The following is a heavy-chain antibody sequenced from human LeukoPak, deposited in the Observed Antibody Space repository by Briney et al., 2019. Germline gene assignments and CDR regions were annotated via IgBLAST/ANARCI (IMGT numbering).Heavy chain of an antibody. J-gene: IGHJ4*02. V-gene: IGHV3-23*01. Sequence: GGSLRLSCAASGFTFSSYAMSWVRQAPGKGLEWVSAISGSGGSTYYADSVKGRYTISRDNSKNTLCLQMNSLRAEDTAVYYCAKDFLVIPTTFDYWGQGTLVTVSS. CDR3: AKDFLVIPTTFDY. CDR2: ISGSGGST. D-gene: IGHD3-22*01. CDR1: GFTFSSYA.